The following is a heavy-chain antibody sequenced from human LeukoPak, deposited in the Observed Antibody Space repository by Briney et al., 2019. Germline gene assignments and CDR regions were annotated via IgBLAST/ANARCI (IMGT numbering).Heavy chain of an antibody. J-gene: IGHJ3*02. Sequence: SGPTLVKPTQTLTLTCTFSGFSLSTSGVGVGWIRQPPGKALEWLALIFWNDDNRYSPSVKSRLTITKDTSKNQVVLTMTNMDPVDTATCYCAHRREQWLGGLAFDIWGQGTMVTVSS. V-gene: IGHV2-5*01. CDR2: IFWNDDN. CDR1: GFSLSTSGVG. CDR3: AHRREQWLGGLAFDI. D-gene: IGHD6-19*01.